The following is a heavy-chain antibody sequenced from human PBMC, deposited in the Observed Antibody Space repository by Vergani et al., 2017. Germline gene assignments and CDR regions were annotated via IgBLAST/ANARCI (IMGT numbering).Heavy chain of an antibody. D-gene: IGHD2-15*01. J-gene: IGHJ4*02. CDR3: ARLVVVAARGGYFDY. V-gene: IGHV4-59*01. CDR2: IYYSGST. Sequence: QVRLQESGPGLVKPSETLSLTCTVSGGSISSYYWSWIRQPPGKGLEWIGYIYYSGSTNYNPSLKSRVTISVDTSKNQFSLKLSSVTAADTAVYYCARLVVVAARGGYFDYWGQGTLVTVSS. CDR1: GGSISSYY.